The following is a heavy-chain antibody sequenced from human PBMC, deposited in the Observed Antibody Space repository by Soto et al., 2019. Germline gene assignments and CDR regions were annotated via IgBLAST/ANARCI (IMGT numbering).Heavy chain of an antibody. D-gene: IGHD1-26*01. CDR3: ARSLVGALDY. Sequence: PSETLSLTCAVFGASIFSSTWWSWVRQPPGKGLEWIGEVYHSGSTNYNPSLKSRVTISVDKSKNQLSLKVNSVTAADTAVYYCARSLVGALDYWGQGTLVTVSS. V-gene: IGHV4-4*02. CDR1: GASIFSSTW. J-gene: IGHJ4*02. CDR2: VYHSGST.